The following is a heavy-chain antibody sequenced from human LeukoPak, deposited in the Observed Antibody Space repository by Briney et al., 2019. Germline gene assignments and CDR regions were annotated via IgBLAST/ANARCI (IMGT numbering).Heavy chain of an antibody. CDR3: ATYYDSSGYYQVDY. Sequence: GRSLRLSCAASGFTFSSYAMHRVRQAPGKGLEWVAVISYDGSNKYYADSVKGRFTISRDNSKNTPYLQMNSLRAEDTAVYYCATYYDSSGYYQVDYWGQETLVTVSS. V-gene: IGHV3-30-3*01. CDR1: GFTFSSYA. D-gene: IGHD3-22*01. CDR2: ISYDGSNK. J-gene: IGHJ4*02.